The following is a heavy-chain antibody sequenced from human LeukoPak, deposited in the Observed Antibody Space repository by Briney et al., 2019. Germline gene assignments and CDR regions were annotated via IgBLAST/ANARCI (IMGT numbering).Heavy chain of an antibody. D-gene: IGHD3-16*01. CDR2: IRSSGDT. CDR1: GFTVSDYY. V-gene: IGHV3-69-1*01. CDR3: ARSPGGRRLEY. Sequence: TSRGSLRLSCAVSGFTVSDYYMTWVRQAPGKGLEWISYIRSSGDTFYADSVKGRFTISRDDAKGSLYLQMNSLRAEDTAVYFCARSPGGRRLEYWGQGTLVTVSS. J-gene: IGHJ4*02.